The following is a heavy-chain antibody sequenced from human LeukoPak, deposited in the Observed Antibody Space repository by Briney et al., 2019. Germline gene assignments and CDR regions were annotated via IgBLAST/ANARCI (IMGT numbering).Heavy chain of an antibody. CDR1: GFTFSSYG. V-gene: IGHV3-30*18. J-gene: IGHJ4*02. D-gene: IGHD5-24*01. Sequence: GGSLRLSCAASGFTFSSYGMHWVRQAPGKGLEWVAVISYDGSNKYYADSVKGRFTISRDNSKNSLYLQMNSLRAEDTALYYCAKLATGMATIDYWGQGTLVTVSS. CDR3: AKLATGMATIDY. CDR2: ISYDGSNK.